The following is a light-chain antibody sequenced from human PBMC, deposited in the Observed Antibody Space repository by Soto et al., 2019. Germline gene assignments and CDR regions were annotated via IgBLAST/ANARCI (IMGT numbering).Light chain of an antibody. Sequence: QSALTQPASVSGSPGQSITISCTGTGSDVGGYKYVSWYQQLPGKAPKLMIYDVSYRPSGVSDRFSGSKSGNTASLIISGPHAEDEADYYCSSYASSSPFVFGTGTKVTVL. CDR3: SSYASSSPFV. V-gene: IGLV2-14*01. CDR2: DVS. CDR1: GSDVGGYKY. J-gene: IGLJ1*01.